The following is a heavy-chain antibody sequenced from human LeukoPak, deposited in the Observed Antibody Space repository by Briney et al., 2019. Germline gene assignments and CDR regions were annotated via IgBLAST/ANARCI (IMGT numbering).Heavy chain of an antibody. CDR1: GFTVSSNY. CDR3: ASPYYYGSGTLRPYYYYGMDV. D-gene: IGHD3-10*01. Sequence: GGSLRLSCAASGFTVSSNYMSWVRQAPGKGLEWVSVIYSGGSTYYADSVKGRFTISRDNSKNTLYLQMNSLRAEDTAVYYCASPYYYGSGTLRPYYYYGMDVWGQGTTVTVSS. J-gene: IGHJ6*02. V-gene: IGHV3-66*01. CDR2: IYSGGST.